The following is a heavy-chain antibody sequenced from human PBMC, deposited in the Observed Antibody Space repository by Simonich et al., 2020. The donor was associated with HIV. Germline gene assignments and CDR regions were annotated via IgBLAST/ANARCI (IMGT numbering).Heavy chain of an antibody. CDR1: GGSITNISSF. D-gene: IGHD6-19*01. Sequence: QLQLHESGPGLVKPSETLSLTCTVSGGSITNISSFWGWIRQPQGRGLEWIGTIYFRRNTDYNPALKSRVTISGDTSKTQYSLKLISVTAADTAVYYCARRPGIAVAGTGAFDIWGQGTMVTVSS. V-gene: IGHV4-39*01. J-gene: IGHJ3*02. CDR3: ARRPGIAVAGTGAFDI. CDR2: IYFRRNT.